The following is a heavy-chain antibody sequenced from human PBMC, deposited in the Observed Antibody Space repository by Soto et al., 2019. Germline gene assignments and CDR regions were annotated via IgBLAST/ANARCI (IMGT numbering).Heavy chain of an antibody. V-gene: IGHV1-69*13. CDR3: ARLPAANPEWSYYYGMDV. CDR1: GGTFSSYA. CDR2: IIPIFGSA. D-gene: IGHD2-2*01. Sequence: SVKVSCKASGGTFSSYAISWVRQAPGQGLEWMGGIIPIFGSANYAQKFQGRVTITADESTSTAYMELSSLRSEDTAVYYCARLPAANPEWSYYYGMDVWGQGTTVTVSS. J-gene: IGHJ6*02.